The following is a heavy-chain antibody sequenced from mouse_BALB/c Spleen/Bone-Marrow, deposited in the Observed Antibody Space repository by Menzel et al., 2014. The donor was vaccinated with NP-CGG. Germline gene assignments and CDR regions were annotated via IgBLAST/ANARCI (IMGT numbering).Heavy chain of an antibody. CDR1: GYTFTSYT. CDR2: INPSSNYT. CDR3: AGSMIIYFAMDY. J-gene: IGHJ4*01. D-gene: IGHD2-3*01. V-gene: IGHV1-4*01. Sequence: SGAELARPGASLKMSCRTSGYTFTSYTVHWIKQRPGQGLEWIGYINPSSNYTNYNQKFKDKATLTADKSSNTAYMQLSSLTSEDSAVYYCAGSMIIYFAMDYWGQGTSVTVSS.